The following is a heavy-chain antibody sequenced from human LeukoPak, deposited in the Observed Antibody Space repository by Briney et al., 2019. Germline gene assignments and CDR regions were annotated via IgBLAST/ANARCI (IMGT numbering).Heavy chain of an antibody. CDR3: ARDSSNWVFDY. J-gene: IGHJ4*02. Sequence: GGSLRLSCAASGLTFSSYWMHWVRQAPGKGLVWVSRINSDGSSTSYADFVKGRFTISRDNAKNTLYLQMNSLRAEDTAVYYCARDSSNWVFDYWGQGTLVTVSS. V-gene: IGHV3-74*01. D-gene: IGHD7-27*01. CDR1: GLTFSSYW. CDR2: INSDGSST.